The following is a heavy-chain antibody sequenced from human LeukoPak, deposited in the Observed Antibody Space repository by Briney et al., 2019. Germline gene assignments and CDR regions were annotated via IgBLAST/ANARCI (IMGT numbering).Heavy chain of an antibody. CDR2: IYYSGST. CDR1: GGSISSYY. D-gene: IGHD6-6*01. Sequence: SETLSLTCTVSGGSISSYYWSWIRQPPGKGLEWIGYIYYSGSTNYNPSLKSRVTISVDTSKNQFSLKLSSVTAADTAVYYCARGRIAARLDYWGQGTLVTVSS. V-gene: IGHV4-59*12. CDR3: ARGRIAARLDY. J-gene: IGHJ4*02.